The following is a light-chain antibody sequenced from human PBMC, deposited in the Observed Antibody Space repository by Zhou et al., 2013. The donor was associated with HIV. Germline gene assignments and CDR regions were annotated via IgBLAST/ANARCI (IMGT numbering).Light chain of an antibody. V-gene: IGKV1-27*01. CDR2: AAS. Sequence: DIQMTQSPSSLSASVGDRVTITCRASQDITNYLAWYQQQAGKPPRLLIYAASTLQSGVPSRFSGSGSGTHFTLTISSLQPEDFATYYCQKYDRAPKTFGQGTKVDLK. CDR3: QKYDRAPKT. J-gene: IGKJ1*01. CDR1: QDITNY.